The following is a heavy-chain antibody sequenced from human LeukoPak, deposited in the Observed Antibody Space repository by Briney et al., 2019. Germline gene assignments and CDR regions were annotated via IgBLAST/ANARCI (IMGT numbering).Heavy chain of an antibody. CDR3: ARVISGSFSDY. D-gene: IGHD2/OR15-2a*01. CDR1: GFTFSDYY. J-gene: IGHJ4*01. Sequence: PAGSLRLSCAASGFTFSDYYMNWIRQAPGKGLEWVSYISSSSSITNYADSVKGRFTISRDNAKYSLYLQMNSLRAEDTAVYYCARVISGSFSDYWGQGTLVTVSS. V-gene: IGHV3-11*05. CDR2: ISSSSSIT.